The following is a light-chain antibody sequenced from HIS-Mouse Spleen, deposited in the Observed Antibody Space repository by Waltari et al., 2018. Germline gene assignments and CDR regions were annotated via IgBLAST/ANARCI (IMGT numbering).Light chain of an antibody. V-gene: IGLV3-27*01. CDR1: VLAKKY. CDR3: YSAADNNLV. CDR2: KDS. Sequence: SYELTQPSSVSVSPGQTARITCSGDVLAKKYARWFQQKPGQAPVLVIYKDSERPSGIPERFSGSSSGTTVTLTISRAQVEDEADYYCYSAADNNLVFGGGTKLTVL. J-gene: IGLJ3*02.